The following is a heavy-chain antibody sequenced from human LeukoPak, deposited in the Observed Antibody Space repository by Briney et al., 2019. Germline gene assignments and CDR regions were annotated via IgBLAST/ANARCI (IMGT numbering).Heavy chain of an antibody. CDR2: ISNDGSNK. D-gene: IGHD1-26*01. V-gene: IGHV3-30*04. Sequence: GGSLRLSCAASGFTFSGYAMHWVRQAPGKGLEWVAVISNDGSNKYYADSVKGRFTISRDNAKNSLYLQMDSLRAEDTAVYYCARDPSGSYYPRVSGALDIWGQGTMVTVSS. CDR1: GFTFSGYA. J-gene: IGHJ3*02. CDR3: ARDPSGSYYPRVSGALDI.